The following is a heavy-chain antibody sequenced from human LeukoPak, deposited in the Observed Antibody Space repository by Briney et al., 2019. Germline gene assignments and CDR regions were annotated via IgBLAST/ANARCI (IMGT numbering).Heavy chain of an antibody. J-gene: IGHJ4*02. Sequence: PGGSLRLSCAASGFTFSTYAMTWVRQAPGKGLEWVSTSGISGGTYYADSVKGRFTVSRDNFKNTLYLEMNGLRAEDTAVYYCAKRGPAPHHYYFDSWGQGTLVTVSS. CDR1: GFTFSTYA. D-gene: IGHD3-10*01. V-gene: IGHV3-23*01. CDR3: AKRGPAPHHYYFDS. CDR2: SGISGGT.